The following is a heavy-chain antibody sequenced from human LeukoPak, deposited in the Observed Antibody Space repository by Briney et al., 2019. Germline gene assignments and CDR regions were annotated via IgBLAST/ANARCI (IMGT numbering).Heavy chain of an antibody. CDR3: ASQYDYVWGSYRQDDAFDI. Sequence: GGSLRLSCAASGFTFSSYSMTWVRQAPGKGLEWVSSISSSSSYIYCADSVKGRFTISRDNAKNSLYLQMNSLRAEDTAVYCCASQYDYVWGSYRQDDAFDIWGQGTMVTVSS. D-gene: IGHD3-16*02. J-gene: IGHJ3*02. CDR1: GFTFSSYS. CDR2: ISSSSSYI. V-gene: IGHV3-21*01.